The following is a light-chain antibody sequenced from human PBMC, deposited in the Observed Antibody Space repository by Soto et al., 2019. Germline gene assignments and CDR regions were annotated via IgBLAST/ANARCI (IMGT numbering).Light chain of an antibody. CDR3: SSYTSSSTLFYV. V-gene: IGLV2-14*01. CDR2: EVS. J-gene: IGLJ1*01. Sequence: QSALTQPPSVPGPPGKPITISCTGTSSDVGGYNYVSWYQQHPGKAPKLMIYEVSNRPSGVSNRFSGSKSGNPASLTISGLQHEDEADYYCSSYTSSSTLFYVFGTGTKVTVL. CDR1: SSDVGGYNY.